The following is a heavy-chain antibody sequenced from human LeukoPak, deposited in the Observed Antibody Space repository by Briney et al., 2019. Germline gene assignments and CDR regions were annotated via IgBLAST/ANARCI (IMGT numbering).Heavy chain of an antibody. D-gene: IGHD3-22*01. V-gene: IGHV3-48*03. CDR2: ISMSGTTI. CDR3: ARDQVSSSGYLDYFDY. CDR1: GFTFSSYE. Sequence: GGSLRLSCATSGFTFSSYEMNWVRQAPGKGLEWVSYISMSGTTIYYADSVKGRFTMSRENAKNSLYLQMNSLRAEDTAVYFCARDQVSSSGYLDYFDYWGQGTLVTVSS. J-gene: IGHJ4*02.